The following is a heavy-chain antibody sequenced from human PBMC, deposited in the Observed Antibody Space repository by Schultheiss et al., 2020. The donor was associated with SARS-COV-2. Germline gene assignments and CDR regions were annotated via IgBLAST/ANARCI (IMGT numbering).Heavy chain of an antibody. CDR2: IYYSGST. Sequence: SETLSLTCTVSGGSISSSSYYWGWIRQPPGKGLEWIGYIYYSGSTNYNPSLKSRVTISVDTSKNQFSLKLSSVTAADTAVYYCARHTPYYGSGSYYRDWGQGTLVTVSS. V-gene: IGHV4-61*05. D-gene: IGHD3-10*01. CDR1: GGSISSSSYY. J-gene: IGHJ4*02. CDR3: ARHTPYYGSGSYYRD.